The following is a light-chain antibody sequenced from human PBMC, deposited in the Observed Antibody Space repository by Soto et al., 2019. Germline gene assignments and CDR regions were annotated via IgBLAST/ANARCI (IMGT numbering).Light chain of an antibody. Sequence: SYELTQPPSVSVAPGQTARISCGGDNIGSQSVHWYQQKPGQAPVLVVYDDSDRPSGIPERFSGSNSGNTATLTISRVEAGDEADYYCQVWDRSSDHPDWVFGGGTKLTVL. CDR3: QVWDRSSDHPDWV. CDR1: NIGSQS. J-gene: IGLJ3*02. CDR2: DDS. V-gene: IGLV3-21*02.